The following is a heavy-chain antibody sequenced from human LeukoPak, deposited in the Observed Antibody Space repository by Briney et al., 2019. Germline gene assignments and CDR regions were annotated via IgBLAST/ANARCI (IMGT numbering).Heavy chain of an antibody. CDR2: ISGGGERT. Sequence: GGSLRLSCAASGIVFSNTAMNWARQSPGRGLEWVSAISGGGERTFYADSVKGRFTISRDNSENMVYLQLNSLRVDDKAIYYCGKDGGQYSSGPEFDPRGQGALVTVSS. CDR3: GKDGGQYSSGPEFDP. V-gene: IGHV3-23*01. J-gene: IGHJ5*02. CDR1: GIVFSNTA. D-gene: IGHD6-19*01.